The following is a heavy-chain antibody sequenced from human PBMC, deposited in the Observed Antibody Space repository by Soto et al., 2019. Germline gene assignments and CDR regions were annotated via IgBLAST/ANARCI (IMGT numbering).Heavy chain of an antibody. D-gene: IGHD3-3*01. J-gene: IGHJ4*02. V-gene: IGHV4-31*03. CDR1: GGSISSGGYY. CDR3: ASVTYYDFWSGYSHPPRFDY. Sequence: PSETLSLTCTVSGGSISSGGYYWSWIRQHPGKGLEWIGYIYYSGSTYYNPSLKSRVTISVDTSKNQFSLKLSSVTAADTAVYYCASVTYYDFWSGYSHPPRFDYWGPGTLVTVSS. CDR2: IYYSGST.